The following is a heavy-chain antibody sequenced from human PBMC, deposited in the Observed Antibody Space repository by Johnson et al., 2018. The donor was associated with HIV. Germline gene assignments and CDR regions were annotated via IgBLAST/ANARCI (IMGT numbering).Heavy chain of an antibody. Sequence: VQLVESGGGSVQPGRSLRLSCAASGFTFDDYAMHWVRQAQGKGLEWVSGISWNSGSIGHADSVKGRFTISRDNAKNSLYLQMNSLRAEDTALYYCAKSPRFTIFGSDAFDIWGQGTMVTVSS. V-gene: IGHV3-9*01. CDR1: GFTFDDYA. CDR3: AKSPRFTIFGSDAFDI. J-gene: IGHJ3*02. CDR2: ISWNSGSI. D-gene: IGHD3-3*01.